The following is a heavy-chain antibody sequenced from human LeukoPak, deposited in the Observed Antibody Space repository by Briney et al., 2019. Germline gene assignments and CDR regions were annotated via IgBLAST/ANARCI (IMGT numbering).Heavy chain of an antibody. V-gene: IGHV3-23*01. Sequence: GGSLRLSCAASGFIFSNYAMSWVRQAPGKGLEWVSVISGSGGSINYADSVKGRFTISRDNSKNTLYLQMNSLRADDTAVYYCAKGSGDLYYYYYGMDVWGQGTTVTVSS. CDR3: AKGSGDLYYYYYGMDV. CDR1: GFIFSNYA. J-gene: IGHJ6*02. CDR2: ISGSGGSI. D-gene: IGHD4-17*01.